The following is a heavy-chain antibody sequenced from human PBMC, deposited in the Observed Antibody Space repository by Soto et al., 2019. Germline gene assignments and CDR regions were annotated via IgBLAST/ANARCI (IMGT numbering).Heavy chain of an antibody. CDR3: AKEALMYNWNYGGIDY. CDR1: GFTFSSYG. Sequence: QVQLVESGGGVVQPGRSLRLSCAASGFTFSSYGMHWVRQAPGKGLEWVAVISYDGSNKYYADSVKGRFTISRDNSKNTLYLQMNSLRAEDTAVYYCAKEALMYNWNYGGIDYWGQGTLVTVSS. CDR2: ISYDGSNK. J-gene: IGHJ4*02. V-gene: IGHV3-30*18. D-gene: IGHD1-7*01.